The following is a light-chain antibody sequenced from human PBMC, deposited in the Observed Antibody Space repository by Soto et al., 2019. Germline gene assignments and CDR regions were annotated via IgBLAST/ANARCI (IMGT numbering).Light chain of an antibody. CDR1: QSISSW. CDR3: QQYNSYSLT. V-gene: IGKV1-5*01. J-gene: IGKJ4*01. Sequence: DIQMTQSPSTLSASVGDRVTITCRASQSISSWLAWYQQKPGKAPTLLIYDASTLDTGVPSRFSGSGSGTEFTLTISSLQSDDFATYSCQQYNSYSLTFGGGTKVEIK. CDR2: DAS.